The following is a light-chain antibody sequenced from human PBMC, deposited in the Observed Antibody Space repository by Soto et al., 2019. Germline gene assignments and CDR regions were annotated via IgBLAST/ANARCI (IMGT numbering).Light chain of an antibody. Sequence: QSALTQPPSASGTPGQRVTISCSGSTSNIGTNPVNWYQHLPGTAPELLIYTNTQRPSGVPDRFSGSKSGTSASLAVSGLQSEDEGDYYCAVWDGSLNVVVFGGGTKLTVL. CDR1: TSNIGTNP. CDR3: AVWDGSLNVVV. J-gene: IGLJ2*01. CDR2: TNT. V-gene: IGLV1-44*01.